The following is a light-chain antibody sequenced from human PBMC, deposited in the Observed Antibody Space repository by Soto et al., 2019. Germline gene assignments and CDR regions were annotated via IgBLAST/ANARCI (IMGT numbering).Light chain of an antibody. CDR1: QSVSSSY. CDR2: GAT. Sequence: EIVLTQSPGTLSLSPMERAALSFMASQSVSSSYLAWYQQKPGQAPRLLIHGATTRATGIPARFSGSGSGTEFTLTISSLQSEDFAVYYCQQYGKWPWTFGQGTKVDI. V-gene: IGKV3-20*01. J-gene: IGKJ1*01. CDR3: QQYGKWPWT.